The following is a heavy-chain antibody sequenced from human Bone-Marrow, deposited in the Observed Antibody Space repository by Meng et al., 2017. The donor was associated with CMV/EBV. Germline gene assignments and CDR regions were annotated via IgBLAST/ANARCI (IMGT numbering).Heavy chain of an antibody. CDR2: IYPGDSDT. CDR3: VRRSGGAGILLGSSFDY. D-gene: IGHD3-10*01. Sequence: GESLKISCKGSGYSFTSYWIGWVRQMPGKGLEWMGIIYPGDSDTRYGPSFQGQVTISADKSINTAYLQWSSLKASDTAIYYCVRRSGGAGILLGSSFDYWGQGTLVTVSS. CDR1: GYSFTSYW. V-gene: IGHV5-51*01. J-gene: IGHJ4*02.